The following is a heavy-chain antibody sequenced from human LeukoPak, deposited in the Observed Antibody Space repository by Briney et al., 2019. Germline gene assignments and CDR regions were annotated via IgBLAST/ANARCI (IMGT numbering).Heavy chain of an antibody. CDR3: ARGGVRQLLHAFDI. CDR1: GGSISSGDYY. V-gene: IGHV4-30-4*08. J-gene: IGHJ3*02. CDR2: IYYSGST. D-gene: IGHD2-2*01. Sequence: KTSETLSLTCTLCGGSISSGDYYWSWIRQPPGKGLEWIGYIYYSGSTYYNPSLKSRVTISVDTSKNQFSLKLSSVTAADTAVYYCARGGVRQLLHAFDIWGQGTMVTVSS.